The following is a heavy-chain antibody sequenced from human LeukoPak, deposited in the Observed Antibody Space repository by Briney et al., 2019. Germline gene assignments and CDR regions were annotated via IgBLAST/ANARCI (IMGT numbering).Heavy chain of an antibody. CDR3: AKLTDCGGDCYSGDHFDY. CDR1: DFSFSNYG. CDR2: ILYDGNNK. D-gene: IGHD2-21*02. Sequence: PGGSLRLSCAASDFSFSNYGMHWVRQAPGKGLEWVAVILYDGNNKHYAESVKGRFTTSRDNSKNTLYLQMNSLRAEDTAVYYCAKLTDCGGDCYSGDHFDYWGQGTLVTVSS. V-gene: IGHV3-30*18. J-gene: IGHJ4*02.